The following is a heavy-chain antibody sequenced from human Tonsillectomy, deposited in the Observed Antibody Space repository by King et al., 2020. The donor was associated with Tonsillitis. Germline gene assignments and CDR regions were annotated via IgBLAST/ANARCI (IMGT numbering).Heavy chain of an antibody. CDR2: INPNSGGT. D-gene: IGHD7-27*01. CDR3: ARDPGWGCDY. CDR1: GYTFTGYY. Sequence: VQLVESGAEVKKPGASVKVSCKASGYTFTGYYIHWVRQAPGQGLEWMGWINPNSGGTTYAQKFQGRVTMTRDTSISTAYMGLSRLRSDDTAVYYCARDPGWGCDYWGQGTLVAVSS. J-gene: IGHJ4*02. V-gene: IGHV1-2*02.